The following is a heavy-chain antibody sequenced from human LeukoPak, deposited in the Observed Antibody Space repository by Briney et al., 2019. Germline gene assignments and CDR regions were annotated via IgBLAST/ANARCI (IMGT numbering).Heavy chain of an antibody. CDR3: ARDPDAYYYGSGSYGWFDP. CDR1: GYTFTGYY. Sequence: GASVKVSCKASGYTFTGYYMHWVRQAPGQGLEWMGWINPNSGGTNYAQKFQGRVTMTRDTSISTAYMELSRPRSDDTAVYYCARDPDAYYYGSGSYGWFDPWGQGTLVTVSS. D-gene: IGHD3-10*01. V-gene: IGHV1-2*02. CDR2: INPNSGGT. J-gene: IGHJ5*02.